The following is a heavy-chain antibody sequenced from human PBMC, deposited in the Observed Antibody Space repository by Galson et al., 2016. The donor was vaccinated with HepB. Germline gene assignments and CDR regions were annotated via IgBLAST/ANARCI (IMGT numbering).Heavy chain of an antibody. D-gene: IGHD6-19*01. V-gene: IGHV3-21*01. J-gene: IGHJ4*02. CDR3: ARARIAVAGGLRLFEIGY. CDR1: GFTFSNYN. Sequence: SLRLSCAASGFTFSNYNMNWVRQAPGKGLEWVSSISSSSSYIYYADSVKGRYTISRDNAKKSLYLQMNSLRAEDTAVYYCARARIAVAGGLRLFEIGYWGQGTLVTVSS. CDR2: ISSSSSYI.